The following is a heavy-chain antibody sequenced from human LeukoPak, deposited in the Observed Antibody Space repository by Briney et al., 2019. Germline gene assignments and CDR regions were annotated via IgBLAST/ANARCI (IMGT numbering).Heavy chain of an antibody. J-gene: IGHJ4*02. D-gene: IGHD5-12*01. V-gene: IGHV4-34*01. Sequence: SETLSLTCAVYGGSFSGYYWSWIRQPPGKGLEWIGEINHSGSTNYNPFLKSRVTISVDTSKNQFSLKLSSVTAADTAVYYCARTSAYDYDDYWGQGTLVTVSS. CDR2: INHSGST. CDR1: GGSFSGYY. CDR3: ARTSAYDYDDY.